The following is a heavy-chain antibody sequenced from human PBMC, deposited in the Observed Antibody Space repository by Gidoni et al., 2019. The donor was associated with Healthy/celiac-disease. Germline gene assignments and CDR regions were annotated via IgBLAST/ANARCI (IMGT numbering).Heavy chain of an antibody. V-gene: IGHV3-23*01. CDR1: GLTFSSYA. CDR2: ISGSGGST. J-gene: IGHJ4*02. CDR3: VGEGYCSSTSCPLPNYFDY. D-gene: IGHD2-2*01. Sequence: EVQLLESGGGLVQPGGSLRLSCAAAGLTFSSYAMSWVRQDPGKGLEWVSAISGSGGSTYYADSVKGRFTISRDNSKNTLYLQMNSLRAEDTAVYYCVGEGYCSSTSCPLPNYFDYWGQGTLVTVSS.